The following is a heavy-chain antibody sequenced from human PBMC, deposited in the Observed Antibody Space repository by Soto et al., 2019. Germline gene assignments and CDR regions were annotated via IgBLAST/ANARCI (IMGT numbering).Heavy chain of an antibody. Sequence: SETLSLTCTVSGGSISSYYWSWIRQPPGKGLECFGYIYYSGSTNYNPSLKSRVTISVDTSKNQFSLKLSSVTAAYTAVYYCARHADTAMVRPPFDPWGQGTLVTVSS. CDR1: GGSISSYY. CDR3: ARHADTAMVRPPFDP. V-gene: IGHV4-59*08. CDR2: IYYSGST. D-gene: IGHD5-18*01. J-gene: IGHJ5*02.